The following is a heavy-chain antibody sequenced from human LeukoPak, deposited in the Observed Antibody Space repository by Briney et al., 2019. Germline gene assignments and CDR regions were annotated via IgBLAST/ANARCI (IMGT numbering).Heavy chain of an antibody. CDR1: GFTLSNYV. J-gene: IGHJ4*02. CDR2: ISGSGAGT. V-gene: IGHV3-23*01. D-gene: IGHD6-6*01. Sequence: TGGSLRLSCAASGFTLSNYVVSWVRQAPGKGLEWVSAISGSGAGTWYADSVKGRFTISRDNSKNTFYLQMNSLRAEDTAVYYCAKGSSSSRPYYFDFWGQGSLVTVSS. CDR3: AKGSSSSRPYYFDF.